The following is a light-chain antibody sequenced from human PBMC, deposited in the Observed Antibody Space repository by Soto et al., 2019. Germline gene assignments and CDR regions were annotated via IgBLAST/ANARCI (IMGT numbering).Light chain of an antibody. CDR2: DVS. Sequence: QSALTQPPSASGSPGQSVTISCTGTSSDVGAYNFVSWYQQHPGKAPKLMIYDVSKRPSGVPDRFSGSKSGNTASLTVSGLQAEDEADYYCSSYAGSKNFYVFGTGTKLTFL. CDR1: SSDVGAYNF. V-gene: IGLV2-8*01. J-gene: IGLJ1*01. CDR3: SSYAGSKNFYV.